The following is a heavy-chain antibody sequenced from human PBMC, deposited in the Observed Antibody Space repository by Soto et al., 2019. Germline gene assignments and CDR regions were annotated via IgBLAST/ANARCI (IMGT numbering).Heavy chain of an antibody. CDR1: GFTFSSYA. J-gene: IGHJ4*02. CDR3: AKHGGRSGYYFEASYFDY. Sequence: GGSLRLSCAASGFTFSSYAMSWVRQAPGKGLEWVSAISGSGGSTYYADSVKGRFTISRDNSKNTLYLQMNSLRAEDTAVYYCAKHGGRSGYYFEASYFDYWGQGTLVTVSS. D-gene: IGHD3-22*01. V-gene: IGHV3-23*01. CDR2: ISGSGGST.